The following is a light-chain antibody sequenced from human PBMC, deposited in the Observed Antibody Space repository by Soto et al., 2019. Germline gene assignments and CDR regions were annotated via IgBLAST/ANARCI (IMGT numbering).Light chain of an antibody. CDR2: AAS. J-gene: IGKJ4*01. V-gene: IGKV1-27*01. CDR1: QGISKY. Sequence: DIQMTQSPSSLSASVGDRVTITCRASQGISKYLAWYQQKPGRVPKLLIYAASTLQSGVPSRFSGSGSGTDFTLTISSLQPEDVATYYCQKYNSASGLTFGGGTKVEIK. CDR3: QKYNSASGLT.